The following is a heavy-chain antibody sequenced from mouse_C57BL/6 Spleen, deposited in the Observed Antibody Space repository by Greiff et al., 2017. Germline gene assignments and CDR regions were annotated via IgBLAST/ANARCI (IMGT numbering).Heavy chain of an antibody. V-gene: IGHV1-56*01. D-gene: IGHD2-2*01. CDR2: IFPGSGST. J-gene: IGHJ3*01. CDR1: GYTFTSHW. CDR3: ARNPSNYAYSWFAY. Sequence: VQLQQSGPELVRPGASVKISCKAPGYTFTSHWMQWVRQRPGQGLEWIGEIFPGSGSTYYNEKFKGKATLTVDTSSSTAYMQRSSLTSEDSAVYFCARNPSNYAYSWFAYWGQGTLVTVSA.